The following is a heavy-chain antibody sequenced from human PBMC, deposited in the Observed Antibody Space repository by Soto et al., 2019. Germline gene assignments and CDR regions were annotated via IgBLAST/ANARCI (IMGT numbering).Heavy chain of an antibody. D-gene: IGHD4-4*01. V-gene: IGHV4-59*01. CDR1: GGSISSYY. CDR3: ARVPYDYTGGVPKYYLDY. J-gene: IGHJ4*02. Sequence: SETLSLTCTVSGGSISSYYWSWIRQPPGKGLEWIGYIYYSGSTNYNPSLKSRVTVSVDTSKNQFSLKLSSVTAADTAVYYCARVPYDYTGGVPKYYLDYWGQGTLVTAPQ. CDR2: IYYSGST.